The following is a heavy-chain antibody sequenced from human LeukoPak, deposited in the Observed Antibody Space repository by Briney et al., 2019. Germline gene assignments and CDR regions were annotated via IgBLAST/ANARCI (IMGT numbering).Heavy chain of an antibody. CDR3: AKDRAFDI. CDR1: GFTFDDYG. J-gene: IGHJ3*02. CDR2: ISGSGGST. V-gene: IGHV3-23*01. Sequence: GGSLRLSCAASGFTFDDYGMNWVRQAPGKGLEWVSAISGSGGSTYYADSVKGRFTISRDNSKNTLYLQMNSLRAEDTAVYYCAKDRAFDIWGQGTMVTVSS.